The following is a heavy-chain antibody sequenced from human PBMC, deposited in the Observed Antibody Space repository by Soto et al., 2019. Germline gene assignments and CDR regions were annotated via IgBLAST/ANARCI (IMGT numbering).Heavy chain of an antibody. CDR1: GFIFRNYA. V-gene: IGHV3-23*01. Sequence: EVQLLESGGGLVQPGGSLRLSCAASGFIFRNYAMSWVRQAPGKGLEWVSAISGSAGSRYYADSVKGRFTISRDNSEXXXXXXXXXXXXXXXXXXXXXXXXXXXXQPDYWGQGTLVTVSS. J-gene: IGHJ4*02. CDR3: XXXXXXXXQPDY. CDR2: ISGSAGSR.